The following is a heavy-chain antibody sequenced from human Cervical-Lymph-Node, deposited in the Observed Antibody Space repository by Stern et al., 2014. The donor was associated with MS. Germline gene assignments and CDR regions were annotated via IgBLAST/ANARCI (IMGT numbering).Heavy chain of an antibody. D-gene: IGHD2/OR15-2a*01. CDR2: VWNDGSKE. V-gene: IGHV3-33*01. CDR1: GLTFSTSV. Sequence: QVQLVESGGGVVQPGRSMRLSCVASGLTFSTSVMHWVRQAPSKGLEWVAVVWNDGSKEHFTESVKGRFSTSRDTAKNTLHLQMSSLRAEDTAVYFCATSTASDAFDIWGQGTLVTVSS. CDR3: ATSTASDAFDI. J-gene: IGHJ3*02.